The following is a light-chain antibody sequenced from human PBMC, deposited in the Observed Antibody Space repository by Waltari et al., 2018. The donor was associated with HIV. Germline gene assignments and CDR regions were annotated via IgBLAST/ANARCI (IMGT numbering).Light chain of an antibody. Sequence: QSVLTQPPSASGPPGQRVTIPCSGTSSNIGSHSVSCFQQLPGPAPKLLIYRNKQRPSGVPDRFSGSKSGTSASLAISGLRSEDEADYYCAAWDDSLSGPNWVFGGGTKLTVL. CDR2: RNK. CDR1: SSNIGSHS. CDR3: AAWDDSLSGPNWV. V-gene: IGLV1-47*01. J-gene: IGLJ3*02.